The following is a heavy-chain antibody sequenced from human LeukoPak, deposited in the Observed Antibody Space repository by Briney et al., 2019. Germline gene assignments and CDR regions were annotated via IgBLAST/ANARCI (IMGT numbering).Heavy chain of an antibody. D-gene: IGHD5-18*01. V-gene: IGHV3-7*01. Sequence: GRSLRLSCAASGFTLSTCWMTWVRQAPGKGLEWVANIKQDESEKYYVDSVKGRFTISRDNAKNSLYLQMNSLRAEDTAVYYCARGAYSYGYMLDYWGQGTLVTVSS. J-gene: IGHJ4*02. CDR2: IKQDESEK. CDR3: ARGAYSYGYMLDY. CDR1: GFTLSTCW.